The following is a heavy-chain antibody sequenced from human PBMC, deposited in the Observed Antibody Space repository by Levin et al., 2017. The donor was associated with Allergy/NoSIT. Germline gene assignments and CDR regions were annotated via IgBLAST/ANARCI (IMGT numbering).Heavy chain of an antibody. V-gene: IGHV4-61*01. CDR2: IYYSGSA. J-gene: IGHJ4*02. CDR3: ARMIDGDYDN. CDR1: GGSVSSGSYY. D-gene: IGHD4-17*01. Sequence: KASETLSLTCTVSGGSVSSGSYYWSWIRQPPGKGLEYIGYIYYSGSANYNPSLKSRVTISVDMSKNQFSLRLSSVSAADTAVYYCARMIDGDYDNWGQGTLVTVSS.